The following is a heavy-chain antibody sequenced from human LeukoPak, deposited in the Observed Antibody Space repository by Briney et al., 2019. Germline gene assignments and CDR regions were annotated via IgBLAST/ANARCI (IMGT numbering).Heavy chain of an antibody. CDR2: IYPGDSDT. J-gene: IGHJ4*02. CDR3: ARLAYPLNRPNYYDSSGYFLDY. Sequence: GESLKISCKGSGYSFTSYWIGWVRQMPGKGLEWMEIIYPGDSDTRYSPSFQGQVTISADKSISTAYLQWSSLKASDTAMYYCARLAYPLNRPNYYDSSGYFLDYWGQGTLVTVPS. CDR1: GYSFTSYW. V-gene: IGHV5-51*01. D-gene: IGHD3-22*01.